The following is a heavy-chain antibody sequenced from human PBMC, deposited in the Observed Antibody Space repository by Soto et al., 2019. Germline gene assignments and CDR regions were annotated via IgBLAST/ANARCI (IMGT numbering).Heavy chain of an antibody. CDR3: AKERATTTAYDY. CDR2: ITDNGGST. V-gene: IGHV3-23*01. CDR1: GFIFSRDC. Sequence: PGGSLRLSCAASGFIFSRDCVRWVRQAAGKGLEWVSLITDNGGSTYYADCVKGRFTITRDNTTNTLLLQMNTLRAEDTAVYYCAKERATTTAYDYWGQGALVTVSS. D-gene: IGHD4-17*01. J-gene: IGHJ4*02.